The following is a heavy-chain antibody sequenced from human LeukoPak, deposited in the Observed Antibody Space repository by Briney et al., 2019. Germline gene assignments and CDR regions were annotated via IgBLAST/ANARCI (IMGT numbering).Heavy chain of an antibody. D-gene: IGHD3-3*01. V-gene: IGHV3-7*04. CDR3: ARGIDEWLYLNY. J-gene: IGHJ4*02. Sequence: GGSLRLSCAASGFIFSSYWMSWVRQAPGKGLEWVANIKQDGSEVAYGNSVRGRFTISRDNAKNSLYLQMYSLRAEDTAVYYCARGIDEWLYLNYWGQGALVTVSS. CDR2: IKQDGSEV. CDR1: GFIFSSYW.